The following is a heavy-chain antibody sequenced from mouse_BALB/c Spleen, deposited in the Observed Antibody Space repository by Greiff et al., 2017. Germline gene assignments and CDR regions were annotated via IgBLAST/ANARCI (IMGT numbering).Heavy chain of an antibody. CDR2: INPSNGRT. CDR3: ARGYYGSSSYYFDY. Sequence: QVQLKQPGAELVKPGASVKLSCKASGYTFTSYWMHWVKQRPGQGLEWIGEINPSNGRTNYNEKFKSKATLTVDKSSSTAYMQLSSLTSEDSAVYYCARGYYGSSSYYFDYWGQGTTLTVSS. CDR1: GYTFTSYW. J-gene: IGHJ2*01. D-gene: IGHD1-1*01. V-gene: IGHV1S81*02.